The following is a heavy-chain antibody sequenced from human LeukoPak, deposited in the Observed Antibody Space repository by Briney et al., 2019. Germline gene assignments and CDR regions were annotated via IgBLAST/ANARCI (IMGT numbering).Heavy chain of an antibody. Sequence: GGSLRLSCAASGFAFSSYWMTWVRQAPGKGLEWVASISSDGSATYYMDSVKGRFTISRDNAKNSLFLQVNSLRAEDTAVHYCGRVRPGDADYWGQGTLVTVSS. CDR3: GRVRPGDADY. CDR2: ISSDGSAT. D-gene: IGHD1-26*01. J-gene: IGHJ4*02. V-gene: IGHV3-7*01. CDR1: GFAFSSYW.